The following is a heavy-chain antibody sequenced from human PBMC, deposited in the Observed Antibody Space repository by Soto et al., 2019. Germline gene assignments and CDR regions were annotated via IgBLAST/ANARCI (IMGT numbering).Heavy chain of an antibody. J-gene: IGHJ6*03. V-gene: IGHV4-4*01. Sequence: SETLSLTCAVSSGSISSSNWWSWVRQPPGKGLEWIGEIYHSGSTNYNPSLKSRVTISVDASKNQFSLKLSSVTAADTAVYCCARVPTGGRGAHFHPSEHYHPNSMVVWGKGPSVTVSS. CDR3: ARVPTGGRGAHFHPSEHYHPNSMVV. CDR2: IYHSGST. D-gene: IGHD3-10*01. CDR1: SGSISSSNW.